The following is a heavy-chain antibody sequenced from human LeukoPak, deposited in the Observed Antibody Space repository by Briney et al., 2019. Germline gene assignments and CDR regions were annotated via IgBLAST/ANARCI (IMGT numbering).Heavy chain of an antibody. J-gene: IGHJ5*02. D-gene: IGHD1-14*01. Sequence: SETLSLTCTVSGGSISSGSYYWSWIRQPAGKGLEWIGRIYTSGSTNYNPSLKSRVTMSVDTSKNQFSLKLSSVTAADTAVYYCARVAYGSSWFDPWGQGTLVTVSS. CDR3: ARVAYGSSWFDP. V-gene: IGHV4-61*02. CDR1: GGSISSGSYY. CDR2: IYTSGST.